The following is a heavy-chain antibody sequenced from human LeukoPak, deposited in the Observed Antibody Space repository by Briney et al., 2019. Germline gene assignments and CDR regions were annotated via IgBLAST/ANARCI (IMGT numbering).Heavy chain of an antibody. V-gene: IGHV4-61*01. CDR3: AREHPGYCSGGSCRDWYFDL. CDR1: GDSVSSGTYY. J-gene: IGHJ2*01. Sequence: PSQTLSLTCTVSGDSVSSGTYYWSWIRQPPGKGLEWIGYIYYSGSTNYNPSLKSRVTISVDSSKNQFSLKLSSVTAADTAVYYCAREHPGYCSGGSCRDWYFDLWGRGTLVTVSS. D-gene: IGHD2-15*01. CDR2: IYYSGST.